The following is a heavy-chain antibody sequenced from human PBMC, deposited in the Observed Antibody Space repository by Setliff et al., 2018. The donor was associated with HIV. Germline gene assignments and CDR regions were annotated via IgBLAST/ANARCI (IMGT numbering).Heavy chain of an antibody. CDR1: GGTFSSYA. D-gene: IGHD3-22*01. J-gene: IGHJ6*02. Sequence: GASVKVSCKASGGTFSSYAFTWVRQAPGQGLEWMAGIIPIFGTANYAQKLQGRVTMTTDTSTSTADMELRSLRSDDTAVYYCAREIGDYYDSSGYYPPTDYYYGMDVWGQGTTVTVSS. V-gene: IGHV1-69*05. CDR3: AREIGDYYDSSGYYPPTDYYYGMDV. CDR2: IIPIFGTA.